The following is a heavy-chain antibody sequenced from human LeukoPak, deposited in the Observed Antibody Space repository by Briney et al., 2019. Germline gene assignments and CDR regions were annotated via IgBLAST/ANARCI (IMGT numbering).Heavy chain of an antibody. CDR3: ARDGYYYDSSGYPENAFDI. D-gene: IGHD3-22*01. CDR2: ISDTGGRT. V-gene: IGHV3-23*01. Sequence: RGSLRLSCAVSGITLSNYGMTWVRQAPGKGLEWVAGISDTGGRTNYADSVKGRFTISRDNAKNSLYLQMNSLRAEDTAVYYCARDGYYYDSSGYPENAFDIWGQGTMVTVSS. CDR1: GITLSNYG. J-gene: IGHJ3*02.